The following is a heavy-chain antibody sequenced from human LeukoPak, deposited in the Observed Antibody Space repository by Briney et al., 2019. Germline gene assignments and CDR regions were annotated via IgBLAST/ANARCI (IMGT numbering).Heavy chain of an antibody. CDR1: GFTFDDYA. D-gene: IGHD6-6*01. V-gene: IGHV3-9*01. J-gene: IGHJ4*02. CDR3: ARTPTCGVSPREACYFDY. Sequence: GGSLRLSCAASGFTFDDYAMHWVRQAPGKGLEWVSGISWNSGSIGYADSVKGRFTISRDNAKNSLYLQMNSPRAEDTAVYYCARTPTCGVSPREACYFDYWGQGTLVTVSS. CDR2: ISWNSGSI.